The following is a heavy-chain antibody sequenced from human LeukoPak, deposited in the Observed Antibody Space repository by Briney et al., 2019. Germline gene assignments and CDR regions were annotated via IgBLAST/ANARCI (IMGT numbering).Heavy chain of an antibody. CDR3: AKTQGGDYFFGP. Sequence: GRPLRLSCATSGFTFSTYGIHWVRQAPGKGLEWVSALSASGGGTYYADSVKGRFTISRDNSKNTMYLQMNSLRAEDTAVYYCAKTQGGDYFFGPWGQGTLVTVSS. V-gene: IGHV3-23*01. CDR2: LSASGGGT. CDR1: GFTFSTYG. J-gene: IGHJ5*02. D-gene: IGHD4-17*01.